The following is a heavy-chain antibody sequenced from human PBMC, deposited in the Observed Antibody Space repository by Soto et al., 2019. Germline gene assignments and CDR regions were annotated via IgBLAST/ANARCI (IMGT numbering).Heavy chain of an antibody. D-gene: IGHD6-13*01. J-gene: IGHJ4*02. CDR2: INHSGST. Sequence: QVQLQQWGAGLLKPSETLSLTCAVYGGSFSGYYCSWIRQPPGKGLEWNGEINHSGSTNYNPSLKRRGTISVDTAKNQFSLKLSSVTAADTAVYYCARGGSGYSLDYWGQGTLVTVSS. V-gene: IGHV4-34*01. CDR3: ARGGSGYSLDY. CDR1: GGSFSGYY.